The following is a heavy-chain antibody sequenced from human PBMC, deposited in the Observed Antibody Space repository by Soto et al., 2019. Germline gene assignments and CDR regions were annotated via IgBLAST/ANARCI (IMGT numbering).Heavy chain of an antibody. CDR2: IKHTGST. CDR1: GGSLNGYY. CDR3: WRAPTRGYSMFLGRSYLRMDV. Sequence: KTSETLSLTCGVYGGSLNGYYWSWIRQPPGKGLEWIGEIKHTGSTNYTPSLKSRVTISMDTSKNQFSLKLSSVTAADTAVYYCWRAPTRGYSMFLGRSYLRMDVWGQGATVTV. J-gene: IGHJ6*02. D-gene: IGHD5-12*01. V-gene: IGHV4-34*01.